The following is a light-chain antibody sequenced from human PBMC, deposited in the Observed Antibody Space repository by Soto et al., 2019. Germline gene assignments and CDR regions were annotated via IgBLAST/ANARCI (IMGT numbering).Light chain of an antibody. J-gene: IGKJ1*01. CDR3: QHYNSYSEA. V-gene: IGKV1-5*03. CDR1: QTISSW. CDR2: KAS. Sequence: DIQMTQSPSTLSGSVGDSVTITCRASQTISSWLAWYQQKPGKAPKLLIYKASTLKSGVPSRFSGSGSGTEFTLTISRLQPDDFATYYCQHYNSYSEAFGQGTKVELK.